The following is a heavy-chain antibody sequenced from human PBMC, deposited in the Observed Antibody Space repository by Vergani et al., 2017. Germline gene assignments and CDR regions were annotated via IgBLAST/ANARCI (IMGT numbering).Heavy chain of an antibody. CDR2: ISGSGGST. CDR3: AREETPIASVVPAAPIDY. J-gene: IGHJ4*02. CDR1: GFTFSSYA. V-gene: IGHV3-23*01. D-gene: IGHD2-2*01. Sequence: EVQLLESGGGLVQPGGSLRLSCAASGFTFSSYAMSWVRQAPGKGLEWVSAISGSGGSTYYADSVKGRFTISRDNSKNTLYLQMNSLRAADTAVYYCAREETPIASVVPAAPIDYWGQGTLVTVSS.